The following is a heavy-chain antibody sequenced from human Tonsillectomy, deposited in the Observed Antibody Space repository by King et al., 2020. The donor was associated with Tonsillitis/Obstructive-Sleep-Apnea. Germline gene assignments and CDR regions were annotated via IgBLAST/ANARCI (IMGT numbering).Heavy chain of an antibody. J-gene: IGHJ3*02. Sequence: VQLQESGPGLLKPPGTLSLTCAVSGGSISSSNWWSWVRQPPGQGLEWIGEIHHSGSTNDNPSLKSRVTISVDKSKNQFSLKLSSVTAADTAVYYCARIAYSSSSSAFDIWGQGTMVTVSS. CDR2: IHHSGST. CDR1: GGSISSSNW. D-gene: IGHD6-6*01. V-gene: IGHV4-4*03. CDR3: ARIAYSSSSSAFDI.